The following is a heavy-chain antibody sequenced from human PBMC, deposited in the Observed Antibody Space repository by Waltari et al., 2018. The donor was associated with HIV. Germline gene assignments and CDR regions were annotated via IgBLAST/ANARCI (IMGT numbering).Heavy chain of an antibody. V-gene: IGHV3-7*01. CDR3: ARDRHYDILTGSYFDY. CDR2: IKQEGSEK. CDR1: GFTLSSYL. Sequence: EVQLVESGGGLVQPAGSLRLSRAASGFTLSSYLRSWVRQAPGKGLEWVANIKQEGSEKYYVDSVKGRFTISRDNAKNSLYLQMNSLRAEDTAVYYCARDRHYDILTGSYFDYWGQGTLVTVSS. D-gene: IGHD3-9*01. J-gene: IGHJ4*02.